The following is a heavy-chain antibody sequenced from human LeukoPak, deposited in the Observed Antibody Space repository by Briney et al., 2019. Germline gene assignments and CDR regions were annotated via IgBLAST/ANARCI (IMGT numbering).Heavy chain of an antibody. Sequence: PGESLKISCMGSGYSFATYWIGWVRHMPGKGLEWMGIIYPGDSDTRYSPSFQGQVTISAGKSISTAYLQWSSLKASDTAMYYCARRRSGYYFDYWGQGTLVTVSS. CDR2: IYPGDSDT. V-gene: IGHV5-51*01. J-gene: IGHJ4*02. CDR1: GYSFATYW. D-gene: IGHD3-22*01. CDR3: ARRRSGYYFDY.